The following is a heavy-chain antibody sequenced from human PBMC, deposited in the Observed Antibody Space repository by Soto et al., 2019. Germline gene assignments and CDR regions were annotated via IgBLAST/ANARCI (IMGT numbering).Heavy chain of an antibody. CDR3: VAELYSGGSCCSFHF. CDR2: IIVGNGRT. J-gene: IGHJ3*01. D-gene: IGHD2-15*01. Sequence: SVKVSCKPSGCTFSNSALQLVRQARGQPLEWIGWIIVGNGRTNYAQNVQERITITRDMSTSTAYMELSRLRSDDTATYYCVAELYSGGSCCSFHFWGEGTVVTVSS. V-gene: IGHV1-58*01. CDR1: GCTFSNSA.